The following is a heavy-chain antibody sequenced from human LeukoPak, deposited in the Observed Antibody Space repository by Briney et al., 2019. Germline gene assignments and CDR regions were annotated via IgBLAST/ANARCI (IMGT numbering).Heavy chain of an antibody. CDR1: GFIFRDYY. Sequence: GGSLRLSCAASGFIFRDYYMSWIRQAPGKGLEWVSYIGSSSSYTNYADSVKGRFTISRDNANNSLSLQMNSLRAEDTAVYYCARTQGYCTSASCSLYYGMDVWGQGTTVTVSS. J-gene: IGHJ6*02. CDR3: ARTQGYCTSASCSLYYGMDV. V-gene: IGHV3-11*06. CDR2: IGSSSSYT. D-gene: IGHD2-2*01.